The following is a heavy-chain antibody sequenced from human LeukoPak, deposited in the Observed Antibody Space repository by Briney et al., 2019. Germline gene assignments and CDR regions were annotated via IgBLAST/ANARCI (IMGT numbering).Heavy chain of an antibody. CDR2: ISPSGGST. V-gene: IGHV1-46*01. Sequence: GASVKVSCKAFGYTFTSNYMHWVRQAPGQGPEWMGVISPSGGSTTYAQKFQGRVTLTRDMSTSTDYLELSSLRSEDTAVYYCARDSLGVITDWGGWFDPWGQGTLVTVSS. CDR3: ARDSLGVITDWGGWFDP. CDR1: GYTFTSNY. J-gene: IGHJ5*02. D-gene: IGHD1-14*01.